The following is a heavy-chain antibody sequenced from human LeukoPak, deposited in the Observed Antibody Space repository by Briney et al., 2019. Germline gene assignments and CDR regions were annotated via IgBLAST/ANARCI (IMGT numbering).Heavy chain of an antibody. CDR2: IIPIFGTA. Sequence: SVKISSRASGGTSCSYAISWGRQAPGERLEWMGGIIPIFGTANYAQKFQGRVTITTDESTSTAYMELSSLRSEDTAVYYCARVQMATSYWYFDLWGRGTLVTVSS. J-gene: IGHJ2*01. CDR3: ARVQMATSYWYFDL. V-gene: IGHV1-69*05. D-gene: IGHD5-24*01. CDR1: GGTSCSYA.